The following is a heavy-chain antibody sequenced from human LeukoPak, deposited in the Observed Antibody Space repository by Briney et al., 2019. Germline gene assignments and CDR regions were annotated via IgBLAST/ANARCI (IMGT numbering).Heavy chain of an antibody. V-gene: IGHV3-74*01. D-gene: IGHD3-3*01. CDR3: ANMDDFWSGYFDY. J-gene: IGHJ4*02. Sequence: GGSLRLSCAASGFTFSSSWMHWVRQAPGKGPVWVSRVNADGSYTSYADSVKGRFTISRDNAKNTLYLQMNSLRAEDTAVYYCANMDDFWSGYFDYWGQGTLVTVSS. CDR2: VNADGSYT. CDR1: GFTFSSSW.